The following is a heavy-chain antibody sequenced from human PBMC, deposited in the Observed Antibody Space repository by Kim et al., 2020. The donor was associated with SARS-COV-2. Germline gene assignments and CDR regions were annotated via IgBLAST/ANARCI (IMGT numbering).Heavy chain of an antibody. CDR1: GFTFSSYS. CDR2: ISSSSSYI. Sequence: GGSLRLSCAASGFTFSSYSMNWVRQAPGKGLEWVSSISSSSSYIYYADSVKGRFTISRDNAKNSLYLQMNSLRAEDTAVYYCARVPNHFGDRDWGQGTLVTVSS. CDR3: ARVPNHFGDRD. D-gene: IGHD3-10*01. J-gene: IGHJ4*02. V-gene: IGHV3-21*04.